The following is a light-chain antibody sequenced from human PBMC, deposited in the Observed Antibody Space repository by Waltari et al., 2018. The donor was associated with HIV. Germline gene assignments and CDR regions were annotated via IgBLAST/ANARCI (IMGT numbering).Light chain of an antibody. CDR1: RSNLGTNT. CDR3: AVWDDSLDGQPV. J-gene: IGLJ7*01. CDR2: SDD. V-gene: IGLV1-44*01. Sequence: QSVLTQPASASGNPGQRVTIPCSGSRSNLGTNTVSWYQQLPATAPNLLIFSDDQRPSGVPDRFSGSKSGTSASLAISGLQFEDEAVYFCAVWDDSLDGQPVFGGGTLLTV.